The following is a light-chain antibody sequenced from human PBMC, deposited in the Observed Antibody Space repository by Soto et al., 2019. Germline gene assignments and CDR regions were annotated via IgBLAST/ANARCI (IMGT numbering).Light chain of an antibody. CDR3: AAWDDSLSVYV. CDR1: SSNIGSNY. J-gene: IGLJ1*01. Sequence: QLVLTQPPSASGTPGQRVTISCSGSSSNIGSNYVYWYQHLPGTAPKLLIYRNNQRPSGVPDRFSGSKSGTSASLAISGLRSEDEADYYCAAWDDSLSVYVFGTGTKLTVL. CDR2: RNN. V-gene: IGLV1-47*01.